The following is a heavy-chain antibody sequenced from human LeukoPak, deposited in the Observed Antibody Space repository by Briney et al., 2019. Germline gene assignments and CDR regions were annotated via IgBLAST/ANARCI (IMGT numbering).Heavy chain of an antibody. CDR3: ARRQQLAPYYYYYYMDV. D-gene: IGHD6-13*01. CDR1: GYSFTGNY. J-gene: IGHJ6*03. V-gene: IGHV1-2*02. CDR2: INPNSGGT. Sequence: ASVKHSCKASGYSFTGNYMHWVREAPGQGLEWMGWINPNSGGTNYAQKFHGRVTMTRDTSISTAYMELSRLRSDDTAVYYCARRQQLAPYYYYYYMDVWGKGTTVTISS.